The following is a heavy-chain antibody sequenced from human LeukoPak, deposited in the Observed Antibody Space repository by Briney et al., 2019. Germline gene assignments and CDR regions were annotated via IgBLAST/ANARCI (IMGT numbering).Heavy chain of an antibody. CDR2: INSDGSST. CDR3: ARDGDYYYMDV. J-gene: IGHJ6*03. V-gene: IGHV3-74*01. Sequence: GGSLRLSCAASGFTFSSYWMHWVRQAPGKGLVWVSRINSDGSSTSYADSVKGRFTISRDNAKNTLYLQMNSLRAGDTAVYYCARDGDYYYMDVWGKGTTVTVSS. D-gene: IGHD3-16*01. CDR1: GFTFSSYW.